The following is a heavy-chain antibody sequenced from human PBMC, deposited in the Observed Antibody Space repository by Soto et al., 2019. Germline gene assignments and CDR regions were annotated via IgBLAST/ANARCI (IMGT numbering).Heavy chain of an antibody. CDR1: GYTFTSYA. V-gene: IGHV1-3*01. J-gene: IGHJ4*02. CDR2: INAGNGNT. D-gene: IGHD3-16*01. CDR3: ARSFGVRGPHHY. Sequence: QVQLVQSGAEVKKPGASVKVSCKASGYTFTSYAMHWVRQAPGQRLEWMGWINAGNGNTKYSQKFQGRVTITRDTSASTAYMELSSLRSEDTAVYYCARSFGVRGPHHYWGQGTLVTVS.